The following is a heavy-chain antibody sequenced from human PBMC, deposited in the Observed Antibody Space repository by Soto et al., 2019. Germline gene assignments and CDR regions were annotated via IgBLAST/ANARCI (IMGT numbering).Heavy chain of an antibody. Sequence: SETLSLTCTVSGGSISSSSYYWGWIRQPPGKGLEWIGSIYYSGSTYYNPSLKSRVTISVDTSKNQFSLKLSSVTAADTAVYYCARKTIWFGEQEAFDIWGQGTMVTVS. CDR2: IYYSGST. J-gene: IGHJ3*02. CDR1: GGSISSSSYY. V-gene: IGHV4-39*01. D-gene: IGHD3-10*01. CDR3: ARKTIWFGEQEAFDI.